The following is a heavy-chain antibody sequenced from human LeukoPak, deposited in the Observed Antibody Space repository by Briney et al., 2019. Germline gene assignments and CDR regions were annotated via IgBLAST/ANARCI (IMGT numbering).Heavy chain of an antibody. D-gene: IGHD2-15*01. Sequence: GGSLRLSCAASGFTFSSYGMSWVRQAPGKGLEWVSAISGSGGSTYYADSVEGRFTISRDNSKNTLYLQMNSLRAEDTAVYYCAKVSGDIVVVVADDAFDIWGQGTMVTVSS. CDR1: GFTFSSYG. J-gene: IGHJ3*02. CDR3: AKVSGDIVVVVADDAFDI. CDR2: ISGSGGST. V-gene: IGHV3-23*01.